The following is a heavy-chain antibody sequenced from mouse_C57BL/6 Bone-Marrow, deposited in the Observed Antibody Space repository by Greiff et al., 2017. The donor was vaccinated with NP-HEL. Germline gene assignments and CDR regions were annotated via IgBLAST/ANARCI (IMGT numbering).Heavy chain of an antibody. J-gene: IGHJ3*01. CDR2: ISSGGDYI. CDR3: TKIYDSTYVPFAY. Sequence: DVKLVASGEGLVKPGGSLKLSCAASGFTFSSYAMSWVRQTPEKRLEWVAYISSGGDYIYYADNEKGRLTISRDNARNTLYLQMSSLKSEDTAMYYCTKIYDSTYVPFAYWGQGTLVTVSA. CDR1: GFTFSSYA. V-gene: IGHV5-9-1*02. D-gene: IGHD1-1*01.